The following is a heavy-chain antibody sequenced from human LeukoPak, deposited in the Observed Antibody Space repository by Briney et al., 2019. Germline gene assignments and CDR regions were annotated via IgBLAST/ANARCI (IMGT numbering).Heavy chain of an antibody. CDR3: ARGPGFRGIFDY. CDR1: GFTITDNY. J-gene: IGHJ4*02. CDR2: IHSGYNT. V-gene: IGHV3-66*01. D-gene: IGHD3-16*01. Sequence: GGSLRLSCAASGFTITDNYMSWVRQAPGKGLEWVSGIHSGYNTYYADSVKGRFTISRDTPKNTLYLQMSSLRVEDTAVYYCARGPGFRGIFDYWGQGTLVTVSS.